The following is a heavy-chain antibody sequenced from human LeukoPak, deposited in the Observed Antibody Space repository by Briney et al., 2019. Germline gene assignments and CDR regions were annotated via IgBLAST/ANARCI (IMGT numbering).Heavy chain of an antibody. D-gene: IGHD6-19*01. CDR1: GFTFDDYA. CDR2: ISWNSGSI. CDR3: AKAGGAVAGPYWYFDL. J-gene: IGHJ2*01. Sequence: GGSLRLSCAASGFTFDDYAMHWVRQAPGKGLEWVSGISWNSGSIGYADSVKGRFTISRDNAKNSLYLRMNSLRAEDTALYYCAKAGGAVAGPYWYFDLWGRGTLVTVSS. V-gene: IGHV3-9*01.